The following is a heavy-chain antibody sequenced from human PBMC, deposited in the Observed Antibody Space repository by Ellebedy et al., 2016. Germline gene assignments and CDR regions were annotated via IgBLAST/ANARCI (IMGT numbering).Heavy chain of an antibody. V-gene: IGHV4-38-2*02. Sequence: SETLSLXCTVSGYSISSGYYWGWIRQPPGKGLEWIGSIYHSGSTYYNPSLKSRVTISVDTSKNQFSLKLSSVTAADTAVYYCASQLDYGDYYYFDYWGQGTLVTVSS. CDR2: IYHSGST. D-gene: IGHD4-17*01. CDR3: ASQLDYGDYYYFDY. J-gene: IGHJ4*02. CDR1: GYSISSGYY.